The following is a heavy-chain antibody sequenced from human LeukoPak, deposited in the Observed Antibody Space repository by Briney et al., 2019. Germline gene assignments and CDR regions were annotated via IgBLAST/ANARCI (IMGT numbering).Heavy chain of an antibody. V-gene: IGHV3-53*01. CDR1: GSTVSRNY. CDR3: ARDRSDGNYYMVV. Sequence: GGSLRLSCAASGSTVSRNYMSWVRQAPGKGLEWVSVIYGGGSTSYADSVKGRFIISRDNSKNTLYLQMNSLRADDTAVYYCARDRSDGNYYMVVWGKGTTVIVSS. D-gene: IGHD5-24*01. CDR2: IYGGGST. J-gene: IGHJ6*03.